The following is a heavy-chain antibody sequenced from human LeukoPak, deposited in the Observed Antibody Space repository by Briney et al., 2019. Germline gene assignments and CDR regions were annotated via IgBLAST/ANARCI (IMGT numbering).Heavy chain of an antibody. J-gene: IGHJ3*01. CDR1: GFTFSSYS. CDR3: ARGGLVRGTITSLIGFDV. V-gene: IGHV3-48*01. CDR2: ISSSSSTI. D-gene: IGHD3-10*01. Sequence: GGSLRLSCAASGFTFSSYSMNWVRQAPGKGLEWVSYISSSSSTIYYADSVKGRFTISRDNAKNSLYLQMNSLRAEDTAVYYCARGGLVRGTITSLIGFDVWGQGIMVTVSS.